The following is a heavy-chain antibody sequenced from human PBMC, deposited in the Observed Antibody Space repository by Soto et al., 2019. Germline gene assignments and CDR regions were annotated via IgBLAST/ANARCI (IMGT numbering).Heavy chain of an antibody. CDR3: ARHADYGDCIYFHY. CDR2: IYYSGTT. Sequence: LEPLSLTCTVSGGSISSYYWSWIRQPPGKGLEWIGYIYYSGTTNYNPSLKSRVTISVDTSKNQFSLKMSSVTAADTAVYYCARHADYGDCIYFHYWGQGTLVTVSS. J-gene: IGHJ4*02. V-gene: IGHV4-59*08. CDR1: GGSISSYY. D-gene: IGHD4-17*01.